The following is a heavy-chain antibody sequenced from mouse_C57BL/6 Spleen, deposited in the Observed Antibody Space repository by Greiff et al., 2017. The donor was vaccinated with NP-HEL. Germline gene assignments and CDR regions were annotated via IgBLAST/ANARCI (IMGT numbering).Heavy chain of an antibody. J-gene: IGHJ1*03. CDR1: GYTFTDYY. Sequence: EVQLQQSGPVLVKPGASVKMSCKASGYTFTDYYMNWVKQSHGKSLEWIGVINPYNGGTSYNQKFKGKATLTVDKSSSTAYMELNSLTSEDSAVYYCAREDGYHWYFDVWGTGTTVTVSS. D-gene: IGHD2-3*01. CDR2: INPYNGGT. V-gene: IGHV1-19*01. CDR3: AREDGYHWYFDV.